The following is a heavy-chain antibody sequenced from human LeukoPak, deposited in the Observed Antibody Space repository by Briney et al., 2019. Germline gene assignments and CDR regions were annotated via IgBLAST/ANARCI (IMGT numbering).Heavy chain of an antibody. D-gene: IGHD5-18*01. CDR2: IYTSGST. CDR1: GGSISSGSDY. Sequence: PSETLSFTCTVSGGSISSGSDYWRWIRQPAGKGLEWIGRIYTSGSTNYNPSLKSRVTISVDTSKNQFSLKLSSVTAADTAVYYCARDPGYGRGGIDYWGQGTLVTVSS. J-gene: IGHJ4*02. CDR3: ARDPGYGRGGIDY. V-gene: IGHV4-61*02.